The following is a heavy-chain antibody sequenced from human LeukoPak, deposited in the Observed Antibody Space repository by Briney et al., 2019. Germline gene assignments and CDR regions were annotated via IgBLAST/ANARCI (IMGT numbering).Heavy chain of an antibody. D-gene: IGHD3-10*01. CDR3: ARHPSLLLWFGESQDNWFDP. Sequence: SETLSLTCTVSGGSISSYYWSWIRQPPGKGLEWIGYIYYSGSTNYNPSLKSRVTISVDTSKNQFSLKLSSVTAADTAVYYCARHPSLLLWFGESQDNWFDPWGQGTLVTVSS. CDR2: IYYSGST. V-gene: IGHV4-59*08. CDR1: GGSISSYY. J-gene: IGHJ5*02.